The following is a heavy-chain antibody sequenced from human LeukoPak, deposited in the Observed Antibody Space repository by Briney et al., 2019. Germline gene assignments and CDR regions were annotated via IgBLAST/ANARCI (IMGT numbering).Heavy chain of an antibody. J-gene: IGHJ6*04. CDR1: GFTFSTYV. Sequence: GGSLRLSCSVSGFTFSTYVMHWVRQAPGKGLEWVSSISSSSSYIYYADSVKGRFTISRDNAKNSLYLQMNSLRAEDTAVYYCARDKAIVVVPAAMYYYYGMDVWGKGTTVTVSS. V-gene: IGHV3-21*01. D-gene: IGHD2-2*01. CDR3: ARDKAIVVVPAAMYYYYGMDV. CDR2: ISSSSSYI.